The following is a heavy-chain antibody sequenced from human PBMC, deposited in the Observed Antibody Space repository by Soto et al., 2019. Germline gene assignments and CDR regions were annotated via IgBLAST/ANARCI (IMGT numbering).Heavy chain of an antibody. J-gene: IGHJ4*02. Sequence: LILSCAVSGFTFSAYWMHWVRQVPGKGLTWVSRISDDGSTATYADSVKGRFIISRDNAKNTLYLEMNTLRADDSGLYYCARGPRVSSTGTGAHWGRGTLVTVSS. D-gene: IGHD1-1*01. CDR1: GFTFSAYW. V-gene: IGHV3-74*01. CDR2: ISDDGSTA. CDR3: ARGPRVSSTGTGAH.